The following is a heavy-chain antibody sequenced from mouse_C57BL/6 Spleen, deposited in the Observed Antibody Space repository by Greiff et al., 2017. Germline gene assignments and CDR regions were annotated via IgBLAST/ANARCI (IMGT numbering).Heavy chain of an antibody. V-gene: IGHV1-26*01. CDR2: INPNNGGT. J-gene: IGHJ2*01. CDR1: GYTFTDYY. CDR3: ARSGGYYGGDY. D-gene: IGHD2-3*01. Sequence: VQLQQSGPELVKPGASVKISCKASGYTFTDYYMNWVKQSHGKSLEWIGDINPNNGGTSYNQKFKGKATLTVDKSSSTAYMELRSLTSEDSAVYYCARSGGYYGGDYWGQGTTLTVSS.